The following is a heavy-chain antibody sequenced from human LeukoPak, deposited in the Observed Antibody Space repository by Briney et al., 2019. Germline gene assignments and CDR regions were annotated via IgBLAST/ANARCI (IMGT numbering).Heavy chain of an antibody. CDR2: INPSGGST. D-gene: IGHD2-15*01. V-gene: IGHV1-46*01. J-gene: IGHJ4*02. Sequence: ASVKVSCKASGYTFTSYYMHWVRQAPGQGLEWMGIINPSGGSTSYAQKFQGRVTMTRDTSTSTVYMELSSLRSEDTAVYYCARYLGYCSGGSCYFDYWGQGTLVTVSS. CDR1: GYTFTSYY. CDR3: ARYLGYCSGGSCYFDY.